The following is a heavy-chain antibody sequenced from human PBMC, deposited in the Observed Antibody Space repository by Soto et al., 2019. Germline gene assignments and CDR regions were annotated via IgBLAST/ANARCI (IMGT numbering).Heavy chain of an antibody. J-gene: IGHJ5*01. Sequence: EEHLLESGGGLVQPGGSLRLSCTASGFTFSSYAMTWVRQAPGRGLEGVTGITASGGRTYYAESVTGRFTISRDNSKSTLYLQMNSLIAEDTAVYYCAKDTKYGDYVRWFDSWGQETLVTVSS. CDR1: GFTFSSYA. CDR3: AKDTKYGDYVRWFDS. CDR2: ITASGGRT. V-gene: IGHV3-23*01. D-gene: IGHD4-17*01.